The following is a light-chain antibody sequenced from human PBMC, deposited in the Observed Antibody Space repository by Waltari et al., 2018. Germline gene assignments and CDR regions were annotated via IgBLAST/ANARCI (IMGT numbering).Light chain of an antibody. V-gene: IGKV3-20*01. CDR2: GAS. CDR3: QQYGSSPRT. Sequence: EIVLTQSPGTLSLSPGDRATLSCRASGSVSSSYLAWYQHKLGQAPRLLIYGASSRATGIPDRFSGSGSGTDFTLTISRLEPEDFAVYYCQQYGSSPRTFGQGTKVEIK. CDR1: GSVSSSY. J-gene: IGKJ1*01.